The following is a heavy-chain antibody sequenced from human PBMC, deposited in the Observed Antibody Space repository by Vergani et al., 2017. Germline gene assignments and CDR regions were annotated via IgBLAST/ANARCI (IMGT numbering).Heavy chain of an antibody. V-gene: IGHV3-23*01. CDR2: ISGSGGST. CDR3: ADSSSWYGWLPTSSRGMDV. Sequence: EVQLLESGGGLVQPGGSLRLSCAASGFTFSSYAMSWVRQAPGKGLEWVSAISGSGGSTYYADSMKGRFTISRDNSKNTLYLQMNSLRAEDTAVYYCADSSSWYGWLPTSSRGMDVWGQGTTVTVSS. D-gene: IGHD6-13*01. CDR1: GFTFSSYA. J-gene: IGHJ6*02.